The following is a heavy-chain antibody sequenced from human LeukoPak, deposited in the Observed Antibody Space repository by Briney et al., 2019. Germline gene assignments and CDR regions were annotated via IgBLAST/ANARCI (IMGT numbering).Heavy chain of an antibody. V-gene: IGHV3-53*01. CDR3: AKVSPTGRAFDC. CDR1: GFTVGINY. D-gene: IGHD1-1*01. Sequence: PGGSLRLSCAASGFTVGINYMSWVRQAPGEGLEWVSVIYTTGKTYYADSVKGRFSISRDNSKNTVYLQMNSLRAEDTAVYYCAKVSPTGRAFDCWGQGTLVTVSS. CDR2: IYTTGKT. J-gene: IGHJ4*02.